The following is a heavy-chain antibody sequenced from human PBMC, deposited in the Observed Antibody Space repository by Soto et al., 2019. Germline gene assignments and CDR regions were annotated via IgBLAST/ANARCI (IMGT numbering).Heavy chain of an antibody. CDR1: GGSISSGDYY. CDR3: ARGVVGYYDSSGYDLPAFLFDY. CDR2: IYYSGST. D-gene: IGHD3-22*01. J-gene: IGHJ4*02. Sequence: SETLSLTCTVSGGSISSGDYYWSWIRQPPGKGLEWIGYIYYSGSTYYNPSLKSRVTISVDTSKNQFSLKLSSVTAADTAVYYCARGVVGYYDSSGYDLPAFLFDYWGQGTLVTVSS. V-gene: IGHV4-30-4*01.